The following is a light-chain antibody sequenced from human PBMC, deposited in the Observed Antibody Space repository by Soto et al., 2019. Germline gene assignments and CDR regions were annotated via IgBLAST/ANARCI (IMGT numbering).Light chain of an antibody. V-gene: IGKV3-15*01. CDR1: QSVSSR. CDR3: QQYNNWPMYT. CDR2: GAS. Sequence: EIVVTQSPATLSVSPGERATLSCRASQSVSSRLAWYQQKPGQAPRLLIYGASTRATGIPARFSGSGSGTEFTLTISSLQSEDFAIYYCQQYNNWPMYTFGQGTKLEIK. J-gene: IGKJ2*01.